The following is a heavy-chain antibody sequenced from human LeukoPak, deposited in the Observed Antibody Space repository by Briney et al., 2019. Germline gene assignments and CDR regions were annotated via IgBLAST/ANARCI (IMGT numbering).Heavy chain of an antibody. D-gene: IGHD3-10*01. CDR1: GFTFGDYA. CDR2: IRSKAYGGTT. V-gene: IGHV3-49*04. Sequence: PGGSLRLSCTASGFTFGDYAMSWVRQAPGKGLEWVGFIRSKAYGGTTDYAASVKGRFTISRDDSKSIAYLKMNSLKTEDTAVYYCTRTGGFGELLAFDYWGQGTLVAVSS. J-gene: IGHJ4*02. CDR3: TRTGGFGELLAFDY.